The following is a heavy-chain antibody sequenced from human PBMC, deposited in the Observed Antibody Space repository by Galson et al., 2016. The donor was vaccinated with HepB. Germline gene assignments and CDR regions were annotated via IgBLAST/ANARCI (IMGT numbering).Heavy chain of an antibody. V-gene: IGHV3-23*01. CDR2: ISLSGATT. CDR3: AKPYTSGWLTSFDH. D-gene: IGHD6-19*01. Sequence: SLRLSCAASGFAFSSYAVNWVRQAPGKGLEWIASISLSGATTHYADSVKGRFTISRDNSKSTLFLEMNSLRTDDTAICYCAKPYTSGWLTSFDHWGQGTLVTVSS. J-gene: IGHJ4*02. CDR1: GFAFSSYA.